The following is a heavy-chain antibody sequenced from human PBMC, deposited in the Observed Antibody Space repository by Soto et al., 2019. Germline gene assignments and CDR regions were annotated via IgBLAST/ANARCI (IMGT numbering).Heavy chain of an antibody. D-gene: IGHD6-25*01. CDR3: AREAGWQRMVPYD. CDR1: GYTFTSYG. Sequence: QVQLVQSGTEVKKPGASVNVSCKAFGYTFTSYGFSWERQAPGQGLEWLGWISAFNGDTQYAQTMKGRLTVTTDTSTTTVHMELRSLTPADTAVYYCAREAGWQRMVPYDWGQGTLVTVS. CDR2: ISAFNGDT. J-gene: IGHJ4*02. V-gene: IGHV1-18*04.